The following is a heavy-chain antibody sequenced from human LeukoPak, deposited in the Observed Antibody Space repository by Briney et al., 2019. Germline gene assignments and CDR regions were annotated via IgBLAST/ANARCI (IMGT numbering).Heavy chain of an antibody. CDR2: ISSTSSTK. J-gene: IGHJ4*01. CDR1: GFTFRSYN. Sequence: GGSLRLSCAASGFTFRSYNMNWVRQAPGKGLEWVSYISSTSSTKYYADSVKGRFTISRDNAKNSLYLQMNSLRDEDTAVYYRARDEVALGGHGTLVTVSS. CDR3: ARDEVAL. V-gene: IGHV3-48*02.